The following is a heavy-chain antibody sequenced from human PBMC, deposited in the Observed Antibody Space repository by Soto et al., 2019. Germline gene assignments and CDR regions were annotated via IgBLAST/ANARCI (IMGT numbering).Heavy chain of an antibody. Sequence: QVQLVQSGAEVKKPGASVKVSCKASGYTFTSYDINWVRQATGQGLEWMGWMNPNSGNTGYARKFQGRVTMTRNTSISTAYIELSSLRSEDTAVYYCARERSAAGTGWFDPWGQGTLVTVSS. CDR3: ARERSAAGTGWFDP. D-gene: IGHD6-13*01. J-gene: IGHJ5*02. V-gene: IGHV1-8*01. CDR1: GYTFTSYD. CDR2: MNPNSGNT.